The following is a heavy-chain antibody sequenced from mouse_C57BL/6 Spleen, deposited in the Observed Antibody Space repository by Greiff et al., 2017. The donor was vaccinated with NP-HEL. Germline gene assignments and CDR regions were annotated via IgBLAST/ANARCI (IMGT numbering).Heavy chain of an antibody. D-gene: IGHD5-1*01. Sequence: EVKVVESEGGLVQPGSSMKLSCTASGFTFSDYYMAWVRQVPEKGLEWVANINYDGSSTYYLDSLKSRFIISRDNAKNILYLQMSSLKSEATATYYCARGNVPYLYYFDYWGQGTTLTVSS. CDR1: GFTFSDYY. V-gene: IGHV5-16*01. CDR3: ARGNVPYLYYFDY. J-gene: IGHJ2*01. CDR2: INYDGSST.